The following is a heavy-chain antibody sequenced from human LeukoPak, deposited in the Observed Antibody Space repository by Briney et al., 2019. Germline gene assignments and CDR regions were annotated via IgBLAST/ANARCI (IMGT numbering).Heavy chain of an antibody. CDR1: GFTFSNYA. V-gene: IGHV3-30*02. J-gene: IGHJ4*02. Sequence: GSLKLSCAASGFTFSNYAMHWVRQAPGKVLDWVAFIRYNGTNKNYADSVKGRFTISRDNSKNALYLEMSSLRLEVTAVYYCVRGNEIDYWVQATLVTVSS. CDR2: IRYNGTNK. CDR3: VRGNEIDY. D-gene: IGHD4-23*01.